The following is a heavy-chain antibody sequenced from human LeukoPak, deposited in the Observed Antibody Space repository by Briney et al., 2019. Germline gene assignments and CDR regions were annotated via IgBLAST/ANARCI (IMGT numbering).Heavy chain of an antibody. CDR1: GFTFSDYY. D-gene: IGHD4-17*01. Sequence: GGSLRLSCAASGFTFSDYYMSWIRQAPGKGLEWVSYISSSGSTIYYADSVKGRFTISRDNAKNSLYLQINSLRAEDTAVYYCARGPDYGDYVTYDYWGQGTLVTVSS. V-gene: IGHV3-11*01. CDR2: ISSSGSTI. CDR3: ARGPDYGDYVTYDY. J-gene: IGHJ4*02.